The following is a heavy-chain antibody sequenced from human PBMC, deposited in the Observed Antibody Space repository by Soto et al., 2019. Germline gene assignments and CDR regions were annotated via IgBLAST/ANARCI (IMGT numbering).Heavy chain of an antibody. CDR2: ISSDGSDT. V-gene: IGHV3-74*01. D-gene: IGHD7-27*01. J-gene: IGHJ4*02. Sequence: EVQLVESGGGLVQPGGSLRLSCAASGFPFSSNWSHWVRQAPGKGLVWVSRISSDGSDTSYADTVKGRFAISRDNAKNTGYLQMYSVRDEETAVYYCASNWASGYWGQGNLVTVSS. CDR1: GFPFSSNW. CDR3: ASNWASGY.